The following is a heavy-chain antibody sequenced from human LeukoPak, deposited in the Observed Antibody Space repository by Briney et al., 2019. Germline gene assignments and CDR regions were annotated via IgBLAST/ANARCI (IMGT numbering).Heavy chain of an antibody. CDR1: GGSISSYY. CDR3: ARGPITIRSPFDY. Sequence: SETLSLTCTVSGGSISSYYWSWIRQSAGKGLEWIGRLYSSGSSDYNPSLNSRVTMSLGTSKNQFSLRLNSVTAADTAVYYCARGPITIRSPFDYWGQGTLVTVSS. CDR2: LYSSGSS. V-gene: IGHV4-4*07. D-gene: IGHD3-3*01. J-gene: IGHJ4*02.